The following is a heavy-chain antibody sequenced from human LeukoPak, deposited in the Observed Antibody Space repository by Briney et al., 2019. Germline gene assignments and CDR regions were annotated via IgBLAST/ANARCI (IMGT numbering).Heavy chain of an antibody. J-gene: IGHJ4*02. CDR2: INPDGTST. CDR1: GSTFSRYW. V-gene: IGHV3-74*01. CDR3: ARARDFDF. Sequence: GGSLRLSCAASGSTFSRYWMHWVRHAPGKGLVWVSGINPDGTSTSYADSVKGRFTISRDNAKNTLYLQMNSLRPEDTAVYYCARARDFDFWGQGTLVTVSS.